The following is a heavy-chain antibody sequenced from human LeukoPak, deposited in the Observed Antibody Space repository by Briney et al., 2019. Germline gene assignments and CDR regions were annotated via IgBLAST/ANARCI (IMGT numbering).Heavy chain of an antibody. Sequence: QAGGSLRLSCAASGFTFSSYAMSWVRQAPGKGLEWVSAISNNGGTTYYADSLKGRFTISRDNAKNTLFLQMNSLRAEDTAVYYCARVDYYDSSGYYYVHAFDIWGQGTMVTVSS. V-gene: IGHV3-23*01. D-gene: IGHD3-22*01. CDR2: ISNNGGTT. CDR1: GFTFSSYA. CDR3: ARVDYYDSSGYYYVHAFDI. J-gene: IGHJ3*02.